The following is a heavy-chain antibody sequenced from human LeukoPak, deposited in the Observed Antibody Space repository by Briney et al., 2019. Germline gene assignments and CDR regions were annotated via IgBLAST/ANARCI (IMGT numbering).Heavy chain of an antibody. V-gene: IGHV4-34*01. CDR2: INHSGST. CDR3: ARLSLPKVGRLDV. CDR1: GGSFSGYY. D-gene: IGHD3-10*01. J-gene: IGHJ6*02. Sequence: SETLSLTCAVYGGSFSGYYWSWIHQPPGKGLEWIGEINHSGSTNYNPSLKSRVTISVDTSKNQFSLKLSSVTAADTAVYYCARLSLPKVGRLDVWGQGTTVTVSS.